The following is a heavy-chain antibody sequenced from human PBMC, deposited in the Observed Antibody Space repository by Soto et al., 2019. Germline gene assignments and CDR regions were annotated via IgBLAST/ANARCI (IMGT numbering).Heavy chain of an antibody. CDR2: ISWNSGSI. Sequence: EVQLVESGGGLVQPGRSLRLSCAASGFTFDDYAMHWVRQAPGKGLEWVSGISWNSGSIGYADSVKGRFTISRDNAKNSLYLQMNSLRAEDTALYYCAKDKRGEYSGYDLDYWGQGTLVTVSS. CDR3: AKDKRGEYSGYDLDY. D-gene: IGHD5-12*01. V-gene: IGHV3-9*01. CDR1: GFTFDDYA. J-gene: IGHJ4*02.